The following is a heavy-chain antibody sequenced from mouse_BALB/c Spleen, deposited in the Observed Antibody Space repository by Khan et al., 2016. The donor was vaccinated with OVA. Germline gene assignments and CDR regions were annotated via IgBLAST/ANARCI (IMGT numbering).Heavy chain of an antibody. V-gene: IGHV1S135*01. J-gene: IGHJ2*01. D-gene: IGHD1-1*01. CDR3: ALIYHYGSGFDY. Sequence: VQLQQSGPELVEPGASVKVSCKASGYSFTDYNMFWVKQSLGKGLEWIGYINPYNGGTNYNQKFMGKATLTVDKSSSTAFMHLNSLTSEDSAVFYGALIYHYGSGFDYWGQGTTLTVSS. CDR1: GYSFTDYN. CDR2: INPYNGGT.